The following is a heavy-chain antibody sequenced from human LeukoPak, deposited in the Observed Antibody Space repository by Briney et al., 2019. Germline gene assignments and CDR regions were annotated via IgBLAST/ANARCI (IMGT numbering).Heavy chain of an antibody. D-gene: IGHD3-22*01. CDR3: AKDRYYDSSGYYCDY. V-gene: IGHV3-9*01. Sequence: GRSLRLSCAASGFTFDDYAMHWVRQAPGKGLGWVSGISWNSGSIGYADSVKGRFTISRDNAKNFLYLQMNSLRAEDTALYYCAKDRYYDSSGYYCDYWGQGTLVTVSS. CDR1: GFTFDDYA. J-gene: IGHJ4*02. CDR2: ISWNSGSI.